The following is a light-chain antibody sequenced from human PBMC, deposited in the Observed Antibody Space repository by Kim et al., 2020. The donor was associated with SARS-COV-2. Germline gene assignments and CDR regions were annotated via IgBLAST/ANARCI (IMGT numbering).Light chain of an antibody. CDR3: QQYGSFPYT. J-gene: IGKJ2*01. CDR2: GAS. V-gene: IGKV3-20*01. CDR1: QRISSSY. Sequence: EVVLTQSPGTLSLSPGERATLSCRASQRISSSYLAWYQQKPGQAPRLLIYGASRRAAGVPYTFSGSGSGADFTLTISRLEPEDFAVYYCQQYGSFPYTFGRGTKLEI.